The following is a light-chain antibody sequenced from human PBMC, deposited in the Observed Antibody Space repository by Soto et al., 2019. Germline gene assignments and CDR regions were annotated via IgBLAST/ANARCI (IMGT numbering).Light chain of an antibody. V-gene: IGKV1-5*03. Sequence: DIQMTQSPSTLSASVGDRVTITCRASQSISSWLAWYQQKPGKAPKLLIYKASSLESGVPSRFSGSGSGPEFTLTISSLQTDDFATSYCQQYNSYCTFGQGTKVDIK. CDR3: QQYNSYCT. CDR1: QSISSW. J-gene: IGKJ2*02. CDR2: KAS.